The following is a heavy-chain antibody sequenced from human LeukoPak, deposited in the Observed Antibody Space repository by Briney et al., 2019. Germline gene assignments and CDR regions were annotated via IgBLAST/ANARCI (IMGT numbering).Heavy chain of an antibody. J-gene: IGHJ4*02. CDR1: GGSISSYY. Sequence: SETLSLTCTVSGGSISSYYWSWIRQPPGKGLEWIGYIYYSGITYYNPSLKSRVTISVDTSKNQFSLRLSSVTAADTAVYYCARYFDFWSGYPSFDYWGQGTLVTVSS. D-gene: IGHD3-3*01. CDR2: IYYSGIT. V-gene: IGHV4-59*08. CDR3: ARYFDFWSGYPSFDY.